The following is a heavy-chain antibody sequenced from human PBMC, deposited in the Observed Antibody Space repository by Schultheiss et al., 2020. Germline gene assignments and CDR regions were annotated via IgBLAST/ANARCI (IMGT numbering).Heavy chain of an antibody. D-gene: IGHD2-8*02. CDR1: GFTFSSYA. Sequence: GGSLRLSCAASGFTFSSYAISWVRQAPGQGLEWMGGIIPIFGTANYAQKFQGRVTITADESTSTAYMELSSLRSEDTAVYYCTIHCTGGVCYTNYYYYYGMDVWGQGTTVTVSS. J-gene: IGHJ6*02. CDR2: IIPIFGTA. V-gene: IGHV1-69*01. CDR3: TIHCTGGVCYTNYYYYYGMDV.